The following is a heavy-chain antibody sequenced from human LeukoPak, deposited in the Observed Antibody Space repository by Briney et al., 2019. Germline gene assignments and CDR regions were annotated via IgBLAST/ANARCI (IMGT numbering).Heavy chain of an antibody. J-gene: IGHJ3*02. Sequence: PGGSLRLSCAASGFTFSSYEMNWVRQAPGRGLEWVSYISSSGSTIYYADSVKGRFTISGDNAKNSLYLQMNSLRAEDTAVYYCAKVGYSSGWYHGMGAFDIWGQGTMVTVSS. V-gene: IGHV3-48*03. CDR3: AKVGYSSGWYHGMGAFDI. CDR2: ISSSGSTI. D-gene: IGHD6-19*01. CDR1: GFTFSSYE.